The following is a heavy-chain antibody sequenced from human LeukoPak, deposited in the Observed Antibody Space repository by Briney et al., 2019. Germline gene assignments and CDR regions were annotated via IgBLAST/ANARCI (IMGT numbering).Heavy chain of an antibody. D-gene: IGHD1-26*01. CDR1: GYTFTSYY. CDR3: ARGGGRYYDY. J-gene: IGHJ4*02. Sequence: GASVKVSCKASGYTFTSYYMHWVRQAPGQGPEWVGMINPSGDGTSYAQKFQGRVTMTRDMSTNAVYMELSSLRSEDTAVYYCARGGGRYYDYWGQGTLVTVSS. CDR2: INPSGDGT. V-gene: IGHV1-46*01.